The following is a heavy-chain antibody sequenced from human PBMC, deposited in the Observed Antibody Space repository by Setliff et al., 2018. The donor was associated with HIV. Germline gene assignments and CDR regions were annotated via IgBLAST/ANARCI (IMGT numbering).Heavy chain of an antibody. CDR2: IYENAYA. Sequence: SETVPHLHCLWWLHEQLLLNWIRQTPGKGLEWIGYIYENAYAHYTVSLRSRVTVSMDTSKNQFSLTLRSVTAADRAVYYCARAQMHRGVVSWSLYYFDYWGQGALVTVSS. V-gene: IGHV4-59*01. D-gene: IGHD3-10*01. CDR1: WLHEQLL. J-gene: IGHJ4*02. CDR3: ARAQMHRGVVSWSLYYFDY.